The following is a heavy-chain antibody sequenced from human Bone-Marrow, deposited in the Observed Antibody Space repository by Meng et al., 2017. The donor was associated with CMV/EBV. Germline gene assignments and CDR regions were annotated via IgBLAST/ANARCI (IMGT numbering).Heavy chain of an antibody. V-gene: IGHV4-59*01. CDR2: IYYSGST. CDR3: ARGSSNSWYYGMDV. CDR1: GGSISSYY. D-gene: IGHD6-13*01. Sequence: LRLPCTVSGGSISSYYWSWIRQPPGKGLEWIGYIYYSGSTHYNPSLKDRVTRSVDTSKNQFSLNLTSVTTADTALYYCARGSSNSWYYGMDVWGQGTSVTVSS. J-gene: IGHJ6*02.